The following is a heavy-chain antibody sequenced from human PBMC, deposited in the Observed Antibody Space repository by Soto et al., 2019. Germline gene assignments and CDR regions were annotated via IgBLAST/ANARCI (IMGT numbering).Heavy chain of an antibody. CDR3: ARGSESEGFVYYYYGMTV. J-gene: IGHJ6*02. Sequence: PSETLSLTCTVSGGSISSYYWSWIRQPPGKGLEWIGYIYYSGSTNYNPSLKSRVTISVDTSKNQFSLKLRSVTSANTAVYYCARGSESEGFVYYYYGMTVWGQGATVTVSS. CDR1: GGSISSYY. CDR2: IYYSGST. V-gene: IGHV4-59*01.